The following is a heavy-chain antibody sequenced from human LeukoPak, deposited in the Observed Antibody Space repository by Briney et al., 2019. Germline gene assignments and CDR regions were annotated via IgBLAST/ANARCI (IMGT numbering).Heavy chain of an antibody. J-gene: IGHJ4*02. CDR2: IYCSGST. CDR3: ARHLKLYYFDY. V-gene: IGHV4-59*08. CDR1: GGSISSYY. Sequence: SGTLSLTCTVSGGSISSYYRSWIRQPPRKGRGWIGYIYCSGSTNYNPSLKSRVTISVDTSKNQFSLKLSSVTAADTAVYYCARHLKLYYFDYWGQGTLVTVSS.